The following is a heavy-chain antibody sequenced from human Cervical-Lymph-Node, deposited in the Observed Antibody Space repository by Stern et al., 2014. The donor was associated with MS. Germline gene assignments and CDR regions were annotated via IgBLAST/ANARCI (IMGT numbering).Heavy chain of an antibody. Sequence: QVQLVQSGAEVKKPGSSVKVSCKASGGTFSTYAISWVRQAPGQGLEWMGGIIPVFVKANYAQKFQDRVTITADASTGTAYMELSSLRSEDTAVYYCAVGVTISGVIFIPPFDYWGQGTVVTVSS. J-gene: IGHJ4*02. CDR1: GGTFSTYA. D-gene: IGHD3-3*01. CDR2: IIPVFVKA. CDR3: AVGVTISGVIFIPPFDY. V-gene: IGHV1-69*01.